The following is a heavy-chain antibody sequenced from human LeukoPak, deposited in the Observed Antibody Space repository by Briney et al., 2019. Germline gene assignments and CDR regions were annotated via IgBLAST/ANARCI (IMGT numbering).Heavy chain of an antibody. Sequence: PGGSLRLSCAASGFTFSSYSMNWVRQAPGKGLEWVSYISSSSSTIYYADSVKGRFTISRDNAKNSLYLQMNSLRDEDTAVYYCARVGYSGYDEGGIFDYWGQGTLVTVSS. V-gene: IGHV3-48*02. CDR2: ISSSSSTI. D-gene: IGHD5-12*01. CDR1: GFTFSSYS. J-gene: IGHJ4*02. CDR3: ARVGYSGYDEGGIFDY.